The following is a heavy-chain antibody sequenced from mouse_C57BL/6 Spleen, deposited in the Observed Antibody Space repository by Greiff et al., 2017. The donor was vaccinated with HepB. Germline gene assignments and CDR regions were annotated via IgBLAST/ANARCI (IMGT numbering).Heavy chain of an antibody. D-gene: IGHD2-4*01. CDR1: GFTFSSYA. V-gene: IGHV5-4*01. CDR2: ISDGGSYT. CDR3: ARDRGYDYDGYFDV. J-gene: IGHJ1*03. Sequence: EVQGVESGGGLVKPGGSLKLSCAASGFTFSSYAMSWVRQTPEKRLEWVATISDGGSYTYYPDNVKGRFTISRDNAKNNLYLQMSHLKSEDTAMYYCARDRGYDYDGYFDVWGTGTTVTVSS.